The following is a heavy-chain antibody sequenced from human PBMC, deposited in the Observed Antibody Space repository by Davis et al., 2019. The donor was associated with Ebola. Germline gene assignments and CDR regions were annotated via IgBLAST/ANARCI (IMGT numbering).Heavy chain of an antibody. CDR2: ISWNSGSI. CDR1: GFTFDDYA. J-gene: IGHJ5*02. V-gene: IGHV3-9*01. CDR3: ARGGVVGATILLS. Sequence: SLKIFCAASGFTFDDYAMHWVRQAPGKGLEWVSGISWNSGSIGYADSVKGRFTISRDNAKNSLYLQMNSLRAEDTAVYYCARGGVVGATILLSWGQGTLVTVSS. D-gene: IGHD1-26*01.